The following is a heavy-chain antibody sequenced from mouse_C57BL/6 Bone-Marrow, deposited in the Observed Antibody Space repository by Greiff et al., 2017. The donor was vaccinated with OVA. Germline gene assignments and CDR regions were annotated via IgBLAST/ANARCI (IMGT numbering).Heavy chain of an antibody. D-gene: IGHD2-1*01. V-gene: IGHV5-17*01. Sequence: EVQRVESGGGLVKPGGSLKLSCAASGFTFSDYGMHWVRQAPEKGLEWVAYISSGSSTIYYADTVKGRFTISRDNAKNTLFLQMTSLRSEDTAMYYCANYYGNYDAYWGQGTLVTVSA. CDR3: ANYYGNYDAY. CDR1: GFTFSDYG. CDR2: ISSGSSTI. J-gene: IGHJ3*01.